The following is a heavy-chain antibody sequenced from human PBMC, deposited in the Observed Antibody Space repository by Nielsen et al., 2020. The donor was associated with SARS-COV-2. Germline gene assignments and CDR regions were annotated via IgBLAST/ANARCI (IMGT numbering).Heavy chain of an antibody. CDR2: ISGSGGST. D-gene: IGHD1-26*01. J-gene: IGHJ3*02. Sequence: GGSLRLSCAASGFTFSSYAMSWVRQAPGKGLEWVSAISGSGGSTYYADSVKGRFTISRDNSKNTLYLQMNSLRAEDTAVYYCAKVSGSYYGPLAAFDIWGQGTMVTVSS. V-gene: IGHV3-23*01. CDR1: GFTFSSYA. CDR3: AKVSGSYYGPLAAFDI.